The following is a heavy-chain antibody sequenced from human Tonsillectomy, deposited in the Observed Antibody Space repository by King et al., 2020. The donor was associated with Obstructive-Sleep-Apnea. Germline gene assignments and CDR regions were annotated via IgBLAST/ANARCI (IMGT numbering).Heavy chain of an antibody. Sequence: DVQLVESGGGLVKPGGSLRLSCAASGFTFSNYSMNWVRQAPGKGLEWVSSISRSSSYIYYADSVKGRFTIFRGDAKNSLYLQMNSLRAEETAVYYCARNYGSGSYYMAFDIWGQGTMVTVSS. CDR1: GFTFSNYS. CDR3: ARNYGSGSYYMAFDI. CDR2: ISRSSSYI. V-gene: IGHV3-21*01. J-gene: IGHJ3*02. D-gene: IGHD3-10*01.